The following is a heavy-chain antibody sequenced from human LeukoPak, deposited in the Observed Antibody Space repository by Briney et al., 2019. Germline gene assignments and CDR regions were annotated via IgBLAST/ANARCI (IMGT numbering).Heavy chain of an antibody. CDR3: ARDRGSGYYYSLEPIDY. CDR1: GYSISSGYY. Sequence: PSETLSLTCTVSGYSISSGYYWGWIRQPPGKGLEWIGGIYHSGSTYYNPSIKSRVTISVDTSKNQFSLKLSSVTAADTAVYYCARDRGSGYYYSLEPIDYWGQGTLVTVSS. J-gene: IGHJ4*02. D-gene: IGHD3-22*01. CDR2: IYHSGST. V-gene: IGHV4-38-2*02.